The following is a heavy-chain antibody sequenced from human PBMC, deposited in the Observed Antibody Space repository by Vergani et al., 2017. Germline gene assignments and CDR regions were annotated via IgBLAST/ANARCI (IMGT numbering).Heavy chain of an antibody. CDR2: INHSGST. CDR3: AGGPTYYYDSSGYWAWGNWFDP. D-gene: IGHD3-22*01. V-gene: IGHV4-34*01. CDR1: GGSFSGYY. J-gene: IGHJ5*02. Sequence: QVQLQQWGAGLLKPSETLSLTCAVYGGSFSGYYWSWIRQPPGKGLEWLGEINHSGSTNYNPTLKSRVTISVDTSKNQFSLKLSSVTAADTAVYYCAGGPTYYYDSSGYWAWGNWFDPWSQGTLVTVSS.